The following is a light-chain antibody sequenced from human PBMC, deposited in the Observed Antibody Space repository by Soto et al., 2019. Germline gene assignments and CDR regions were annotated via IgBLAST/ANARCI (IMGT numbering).Light chain of an antibody. CDR3: ATWDDSLNGWV. V-gene: IGLV1-44*01. Sequence: QSVLTQPPSASGTPGQTVAISCSGSSSNIGSNTVNWYQQFPGTAPKLLIYGNNQRPSGVPDRLSGSKSDTSASLAISGLLSEDESDYYCATWDDSLNGWVFGGGTKLTV. CDR1: SSNIGSNT. J-gene: IGLJ3*02. CDR2: GNN.